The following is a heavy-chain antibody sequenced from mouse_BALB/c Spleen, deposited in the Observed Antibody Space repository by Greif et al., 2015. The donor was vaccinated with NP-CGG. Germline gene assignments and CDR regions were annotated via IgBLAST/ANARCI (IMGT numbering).Heavy chain of an antibody. CDR3: TKAWGNYGYFDV. CDR1: GFIFSNYW. D-gene: IGHD2-1*01. CDR2: IRLKSNNYAT. Sequence: EVKVEESGGGLVQPGGSMKLSCVASGFIFSNYWMNWVRQSPEKGLEWVAEIRLKSNNYATHYAESVKGRFTISRDDSKSSVYLQMNNLRAEDTGIYYCTKAWGNYGYFDVWGAGTTVTVSS. V-gene: IGHV6-6*02. J-gene: IGHJ1*01.